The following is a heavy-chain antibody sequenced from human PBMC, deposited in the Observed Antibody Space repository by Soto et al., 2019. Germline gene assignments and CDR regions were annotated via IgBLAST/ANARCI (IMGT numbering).Heavy chain of an antibody. Sequence: QEQLVQSGAEVTKPGSSVKVSCKASGGIFSSYAISWVRQAPGQGLEWMGGIIPIFGTANYAQKFQGRVTITADEATNTAYMDRSSLKSEDTAIYYCARGGSGYVWFNEFWGQGTLVTVSS. CDR3: ARGGSGYVWFNEF. J-gene: IGHJ4*02. V-gene: IGHV1-69*01. CDR1: GGIFSSYA. D-gene: IGHD3-22*01. CDR2: IIPIFGTA.